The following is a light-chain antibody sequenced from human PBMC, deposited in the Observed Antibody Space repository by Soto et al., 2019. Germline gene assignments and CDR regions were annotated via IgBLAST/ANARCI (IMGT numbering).Light chain of an antibody. J-gene: IGKJ4*01. CDR2: LAS. V-gene: IGKV4-1*01. Sequence: DIVMTQSPDSVAVSLGERATINCKSSQSILYSSNNNNYLAWYQQKPGQPPKLLIFLASTRESGVPDRFSGSGSGTDFTLTISSLQAEDVAVYFCQQYYSTPLTFGGGTKVEIK. CDR1: QSILYSSNNNNY. CDR3: QQYYSTPLT.